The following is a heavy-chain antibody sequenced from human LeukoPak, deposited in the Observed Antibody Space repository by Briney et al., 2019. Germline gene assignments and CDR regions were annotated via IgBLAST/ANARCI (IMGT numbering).Heavy chain of an antibody. CDR3: ARLLLPLYYDILTGYGY. CDR1: GYSFTSYW. J-gene: IGHJ4*02. Sequence: PGESLKISCKGSGYSFTSYWIGWVRQMPGKGLEWMGIIYPGDSDTKYSPSFQGQVTISADKSISTAYLQWSSLKASDTAMYYCARLLLPLYYDILTGYGYWGQRTLVTVSS. CDR2: IYPGDSDT. D-gene: IGHD3-9*01. V-gene: IGHV5-51*01.